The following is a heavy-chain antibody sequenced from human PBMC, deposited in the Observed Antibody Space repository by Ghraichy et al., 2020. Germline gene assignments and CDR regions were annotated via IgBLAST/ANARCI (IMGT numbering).Heavy chain of an antibody. CDR2: ITDSGGNS. Sequence: GGSLRLSCAASGFTFSSYAMSWVRQSPGKGLEWVSAITDSGGNSYYADSVKGRFTISRDSSKNTLYLQMNSLRVEDTAVYYCAKGKGSSGWSNWGQGTLVTVSS. CDR1: GFTFSSYA. J-gene: IGHJ4*02. CDR3: AKGKGSSGWSN. D-gene: IGHD6-19*01. V-gene: IGHV3-23*01.